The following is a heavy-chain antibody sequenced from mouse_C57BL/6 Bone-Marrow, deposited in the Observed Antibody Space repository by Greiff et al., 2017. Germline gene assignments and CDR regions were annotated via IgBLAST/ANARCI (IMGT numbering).Heavy chain of an antibody. J-gene: IGHJ4*01. CDR1: GYAFTNYL. CDR2: INPGSGGT. V-gene: IGHV1-54*01. Sequence: QVQLQQSGAELVRPGTSVKVSCKASGYAFTNYLIEWVKQRPGQGLEWIGVINPGSGGTNYNEKFKGKATLTADKSSSTAYMQLSSLTSEDSAVYFCARQEWDALSYAMDYWGQGTSVTVSS. D-gene: IGHD4-1*01. CDR3: ARQEWDALSYAMDY.